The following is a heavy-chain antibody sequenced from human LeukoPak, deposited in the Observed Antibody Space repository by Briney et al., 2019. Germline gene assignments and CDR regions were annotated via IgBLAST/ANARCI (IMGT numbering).Heavy chain of an antibody. V-gene: IGHV1-69*05. Sequence: SVKVSCKASGGTFSSYAISWVRQAPGQGLEWMGRIIPIFGTANYAQKFEGRVTITTDESTSTAYMELSSLRSEDTAVYYCARTHCSSTSCYADYSYYYMDVWGKGTTVTVSS. D-gene: IGHD2-2*01. CDR3: ARTHCSSTSCYADYSYYYMDV. CDR2: IIPIFGTA. J-gene: IGHJ6*03. CDR1: GGTFSSYA.